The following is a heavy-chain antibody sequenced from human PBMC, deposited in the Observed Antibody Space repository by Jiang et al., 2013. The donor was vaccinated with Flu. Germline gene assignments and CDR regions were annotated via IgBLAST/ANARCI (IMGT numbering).Heavy chain of an antibody. CDR3: VKGAGTWDFDAFDI. D-gene: IGHD6-19*01. CDR1: GFTFSRYG. V-gene: IGHV3-30*02. Sequence: QLLESGGGVVQPGGSLRLSCAASGFTFSRYGMHWVRQAPGKGLEWVAFIRYDGSNEHYPRSVKGRFTISRDNSKNTLSLQMHSLRPEDTALYYCVKGAGTWDFDAFDIWGQGTMVTVSS. CDR2: IRYDGSNE. J-gene: IGHJ3*02.